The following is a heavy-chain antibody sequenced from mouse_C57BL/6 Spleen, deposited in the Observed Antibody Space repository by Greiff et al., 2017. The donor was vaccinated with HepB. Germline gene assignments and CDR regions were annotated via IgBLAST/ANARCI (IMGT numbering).Heavy chain of an antibody. V-gene: IGHV14-2*01. Sequence: DVQLVESGAELVKPGASVKLSCTASGFNIKDYYMHWVKQRPEQGLEWIGRIDPEDGETKYAPKFQGKATITADTSSNTAYLQLSSLTSEDTAVYYCARSGVIYYDYDGFAYWGQGTLVTVSA. CDR1: GFNIKDYY. D-gene: IGHD2-4*01. J-gene: IGHJ3*01. CDR3: ARSGVIYYDYDGFAY. CDR2: IDPEDGET.